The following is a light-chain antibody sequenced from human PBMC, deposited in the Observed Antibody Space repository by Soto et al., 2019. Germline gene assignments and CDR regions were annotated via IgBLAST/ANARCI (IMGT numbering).Light chain of an antibody. CDR2: DAS. CDR1: QSVSSY. J-gene: IGKJ1*01. Sequence: EIVLTQSPATLSLSPGERATLSCRASQSVSSYLAWYQQKPGQAPRLLIYDASNRATGIQARFSGSGSGTDFTLTIRSLEPEDFAIYYCQQYNTWPPTVGQGTKVDI. V-gene: IGKV3-11*01. CDR3: QQYNTWPPT.